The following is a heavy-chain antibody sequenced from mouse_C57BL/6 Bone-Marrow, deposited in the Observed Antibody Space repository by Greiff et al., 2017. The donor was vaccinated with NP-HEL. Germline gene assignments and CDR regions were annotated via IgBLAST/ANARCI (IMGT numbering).Heavy chain of an antibody. CDR2: INPNNGGT. CDR3: ARGSYGSSFYWYFDV. J-gene: IGHJ1*03. V-gene: IGHV1-26*01. Sequence: EVQLHQSGPELVKPGASVKISCKASGYTFTDYYMNWVKQSHGKSLEWIGDINPNNGGTSYNQKFKGKATLTVDKSSSTAYMELRSLTSEDSAVYYCARGSYGSSFYWYFDVWGTGTTVTVSS. CDR1: GYTFTDYY. D-gene: IGHD1-1*01.